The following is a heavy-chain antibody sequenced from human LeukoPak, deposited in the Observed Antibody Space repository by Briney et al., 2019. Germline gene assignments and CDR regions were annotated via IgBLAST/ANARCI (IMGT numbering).Heavy chain of an antibody. Sequence: ASVKVSCKASGYTFTGYYMHWVRQAPGQGLEWMGWINPNSGGTNYAQKFQGRVTMTRDTSISTAYMELSRLRSDDTAVYYCARDKGYCSSTSCSPLDYWGQGTLVTVSS. CDR1: GYTFTGYY. V-gene: IGHV1-2*02. D-gene: IGHD2-2*01. CDR3: ARDKGYCSSTSCSPLDY. CDR2: INPNSGGT. J-gene: IGHJ4*02.